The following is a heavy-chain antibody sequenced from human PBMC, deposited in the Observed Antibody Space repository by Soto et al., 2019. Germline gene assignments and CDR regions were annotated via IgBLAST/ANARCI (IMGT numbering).Heavy chain of an antibody. Sequence: GGSLRLSCAVRGFTVRSIYTSWVRQAPGQGLELVALMYSFGEIFYADSVKGRFRFSRDDSKNSLVLEMNSLRVEDTAVYYCVRKLGRADGMDVRGQGTPVTVSS. D-gene: IGHD7-27*01. CDR2: MYSFGEI. J-gene: IGHJ6*01. CDR3: VRKLGRADGMDV. V-gene: IGHV3-53*01. CDR1: GFTVRSIY.